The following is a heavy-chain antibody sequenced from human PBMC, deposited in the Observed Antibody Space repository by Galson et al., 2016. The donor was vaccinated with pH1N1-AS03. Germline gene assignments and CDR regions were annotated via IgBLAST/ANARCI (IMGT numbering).Heavy chain of an antibody. J-gene: IGHJ4*02. CDR1: GYTFTDYA. CDR3: ARGWPDYGGDSFLGWDH. V-gene: IGHV1-18*04. CDR2: IRTYNGDA. Sequence: SVKVSCKASGYTFTDYALSWVRQAPGQGLEWMGWIRTYNGDANYAEKFQGRVTMTTDTSTSTAYMELRSLRSADTAVYYCARGWPDYGGDSFLGWDHWGQGSLVTVSS. D-gene: IGHD4-23*01.